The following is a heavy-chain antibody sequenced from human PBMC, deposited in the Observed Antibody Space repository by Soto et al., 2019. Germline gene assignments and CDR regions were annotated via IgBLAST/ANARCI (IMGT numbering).Heavy chain of an antibody. J-gene: IGHJ6*02. CDR2: IYYSGSA. D-gene: IGHD3-10*01. CDR3: ARQLSFGTLHGMDV. CDR1: GGSISSYY. V-gene: IGHV4-59*08. Sequence: PSETLSLTCTVSGGSISSYYWSWIRQPPGKGLEWIGYIYYSGSANYNPSLKSRVIISVDTSKNQLSLKLSSMTAADTAVYYCARQLSFGTLHGMDVWGQGTTVTVS.